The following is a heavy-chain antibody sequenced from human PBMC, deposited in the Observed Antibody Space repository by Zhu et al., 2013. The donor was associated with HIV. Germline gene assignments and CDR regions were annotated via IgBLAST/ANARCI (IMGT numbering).Heavy chain of an antibody. V-gene: IGHV1-2*02. J-gene: IGHJ6*03. CDR1: GYAFVGYY. Sequence: SGAGSSEAWGLMTVSCKSSGYAFVGYYMHWVRQAPGQGFEWMGWINPDSGATDYAQKFRDRISVTRDTSINTVYMELRSLTSDDTAVYYCARDPSTRYYTDIWGKGTTVIVSS. CDR2: INPDSGAT. CDR3: ARDPSTRYYTDI.